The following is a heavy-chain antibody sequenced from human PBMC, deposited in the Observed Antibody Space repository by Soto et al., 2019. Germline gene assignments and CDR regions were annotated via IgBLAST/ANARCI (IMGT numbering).Heavy chain of an antibody. J-gene: IGHJ4*02. CDR2: MNPNSGNT. V-gene: IGHV1-8*01. D-gene: IGHD2-2*01. Sequence: QVQLVQSGAEVKKPGASVKVSCKASGYTFTSYDINWVRQATGQGLEWMGWMNPNSGNTGYAQKFQGRVTMTRNTSISTAYMELSSLTSEDTAVYYCARRARVVPAAPLGYWGQGTLVTVSS. CDR1: GYTFTSYD. CDR3: ARRARVVPAAPLGY.